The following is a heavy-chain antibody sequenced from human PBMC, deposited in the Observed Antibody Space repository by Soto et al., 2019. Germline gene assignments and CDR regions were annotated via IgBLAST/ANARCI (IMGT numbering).Heavy chain of an antibody. CDR3: ARVAPFTTVTFDY. CDR2: IYYSGST. J-gene: IGHJ4*02. V-gene: IGHV4-31*03. CDR1: GGSISSGGYY. D-gene: IGHD4-4*01. Sequence: SETLSLTCTVSGGSISSGGYYWSWIRQHPGKGLEWIGYIYYSGSTYYNPSLKSRVTISVDTSKNQFSLKLSSVTAADTAVYYCARVAPFTTVTFDYWGQGTLVTVSS.